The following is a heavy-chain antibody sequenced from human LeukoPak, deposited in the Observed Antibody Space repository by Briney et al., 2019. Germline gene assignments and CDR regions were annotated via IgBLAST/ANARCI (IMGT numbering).Heavy chain of an antibody. CDR3: ARHRSSGWSDGAFDI. D-gene: IGHD6-19*01. Sequence: SETLSLTCTVSGGSISSYYWSWIRQPPGKGLEWIGYIYYSGSTNYNPSLKSRVTISVDTSENQFSLKLSSVTAADTAVYYCARHRSSGWSDGAFDIWGQGTMVTVSS. CDR2: IYYSGST. J-gene: IGHJ3*02. V-gene: IGHV4-59*08. CDR1: GGSISSYY.